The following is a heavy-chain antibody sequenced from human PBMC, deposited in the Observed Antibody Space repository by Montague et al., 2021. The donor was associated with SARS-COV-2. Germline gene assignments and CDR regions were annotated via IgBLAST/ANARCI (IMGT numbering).Heavy chain of an antibody. V-gene: IGHV4-39*01. CDR1: GASIRSGDYF. Sequence: SETLSLTCTVSGASIRSGDYFWGWIRQPPGKGLEWVGSILYTGSTFDSPSLRSRLTLPVDTSKNQFSLKLRSVTAADTAVYYCARRHYWYYDGGFDYWGQGTLVTVSS. J-gene: IGHJ4*02. D-gene: IGHD3-16*01. CDR2: ILYTGST. CDR3: ARRHYWYYDGGFDY.